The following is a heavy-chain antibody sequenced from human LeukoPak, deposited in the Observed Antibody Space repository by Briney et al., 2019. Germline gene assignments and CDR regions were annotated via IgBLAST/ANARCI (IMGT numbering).Heavy chain of an antibody. Sequence: ASVKVSCKASGYSFTSYGICWVRQGPGQGLEWMGWISAYNGNTNYAQKLQGRVTMTTDTSTSTAYMELRSLRSDDTAVYYCARDDILTGSDYWGQGTLVTVSS. J-gene: IGHJ4*02. CDR2: ISAYNGNT. D-gene: IGHD3-9*01. CDR3: ARDDILTGSDY. V-gene: IGHV1-18*04. CDR1: GYSFTSYG.